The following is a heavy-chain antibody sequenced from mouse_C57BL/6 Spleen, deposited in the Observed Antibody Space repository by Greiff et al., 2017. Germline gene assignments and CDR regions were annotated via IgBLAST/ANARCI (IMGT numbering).Heavy chain of an antibody. CDR2: IHPNSGST. CDR1: GYTFPSYW. CDR3: TIKDSSGFAY. D-gene: IGHD3-2*02. V-gene: IGHV1-64*01. Sequence: QVQLQQPGAELVKPGASVKLSCKASGYTFPSYWMHWVKQSPGQGLEWIGMIHPNSGSTNYTEKFKSKSTLTVDKSSSTAYMQLSSLTSEDSAVYYCTIKDSSGFAYWGQGTLVTVSA. J-gene: IGHJ3*01.